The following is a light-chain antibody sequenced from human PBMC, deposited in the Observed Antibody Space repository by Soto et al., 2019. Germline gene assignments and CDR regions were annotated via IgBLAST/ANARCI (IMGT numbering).Light chain of an antibody. J-gene: IGLJ1*01. V-gene: IGLV2-14*03. Sequence: QSVLTQPASLSVSPGQSITISCTGTSSDVGSYKYVSWYQQHPGKAPKLMIYDVSNRPSGVSNRFSGSKSGNTASLTISGPRAEDEADYYCNSYTASSTLVFGTGTKVTVL. CDR3: NSYTASSTLV. CDR2: DVS. CDR1: SSDVGSYKY.